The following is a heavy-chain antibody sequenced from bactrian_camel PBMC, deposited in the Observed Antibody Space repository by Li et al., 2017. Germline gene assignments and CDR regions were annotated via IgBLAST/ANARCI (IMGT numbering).Heavy chain of an antibody. J-gene: IGHJ4*01. D-gene: IGHD2*01. CDR1: GFTFSSYY. V-gene: IGHV3-2*01. Sequence: VQLVESGGGLVQTGGSLRLSCAASGFTFSSYYMSWVRQAPGKGLEWVSSIYSDGSNTYYADSVKGRFTISRDNAKNTVYLQMNSLKSEDTALYYCATGFLWRFTTTELEYNYWGQGTQVTVS. CDR3: ATGFLWRFTTTELEYNY. CDR2: IYSDGSNT.